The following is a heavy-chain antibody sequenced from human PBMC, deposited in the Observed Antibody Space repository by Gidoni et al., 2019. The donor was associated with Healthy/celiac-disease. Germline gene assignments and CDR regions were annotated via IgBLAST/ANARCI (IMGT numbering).Heavy chain of an antibody. CDR3: AKSGYDFWSGYPYYYGMDV. V-gene: IGHV3-30*18. CDR1: GFTFSSYG. D-gene: IGHD3-3*01. J-gene: IGHJ6*02. CDR2: ISYDGSNK. Sequence: QVQLVESGGGVVQPGGSLRLSCAASGFTFSSYGMHWVRQAPGKGLEWVAVISYDGSNKYYADSVKGRFTISRDNSKNTLYLQMNSLRAEDTAVYYCAKSGYDFWSGYPYYYGMDVWGQGTTVTVSS.